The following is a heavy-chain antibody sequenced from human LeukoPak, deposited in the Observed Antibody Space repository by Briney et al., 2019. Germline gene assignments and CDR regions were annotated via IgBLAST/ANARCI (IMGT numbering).Heavy chain of an antibody. CDR3: ARGYCSGGSCYLVENWFDF. D-gene: IGHD2-15*01. J-gene: IGHJ5*01. CDR1: GYTISDYY. CDR2: INPKSGDT. Sequence: GSVKVSCKASGYTISDYYMYWLRQAPGEGLEWMGRINPKSGDTNYAQNFKGTVTMTRDTSMDTAYMELSRLRSDDTAVYFCARGYCSGGSCYLVENWFDFWGQGTLVTVSS. V-gene: IGHV1-2*06.